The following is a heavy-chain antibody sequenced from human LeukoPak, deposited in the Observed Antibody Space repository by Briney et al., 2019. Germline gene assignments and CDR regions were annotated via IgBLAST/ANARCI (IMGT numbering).Heavy chain of an antibody. J-gene: IGHJ5*02. CDR2: IYSDGVT. Sequence: GGSLRLSCAASGFIVNSYAMSWVRQAPGKGLAWVSLIYSDGVTQYADSVKGRFTISRDNSKNTLYLQMNSLRDEDTAVYFCGRDRAEGKTWVEFDPWGQGTLVTVSS. CDR1: GFIVNSYA. CDR3: GRDRAEGKTWVEFDP. V-gene: IGHV3-66*02.